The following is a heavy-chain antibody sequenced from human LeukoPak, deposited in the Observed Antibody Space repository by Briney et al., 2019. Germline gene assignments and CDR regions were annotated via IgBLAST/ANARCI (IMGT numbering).Heavy chain of an antibody. CDR2: ITTYNGNT. V-gene: IGHV1-18*01. J-gene: IGHJ3*02. Sequence: ASVKVSCKASGYTFTNYGISWVRQAPGQGLEWMGWITTYNGNTNYAQRLQGRVTLTTDTSTSTAYMELSSLRSEDTAVYYCATESYSGSYLYAFDIWGQGTIVTVSS. CDR3: ATESYSGSYLYAFDI. D-gene: IGHD1-26*01. CDR1: GYTFTNYG.